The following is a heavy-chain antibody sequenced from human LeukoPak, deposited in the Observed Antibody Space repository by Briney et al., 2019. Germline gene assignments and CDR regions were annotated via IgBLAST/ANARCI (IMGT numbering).Heavy chain of an antibody. J-gene: IGHJ4*02. V-gene: IGHV4-34*01. D-gene: IGHD4-17*01. CDR2: INHSGYT. CDR3: TRMTTGHDY. Sequence: SETLSLTCAVSGGSFDDYYWSWVRQTPGEGLEWIGEINHSGYTNDNPSLKSRVTLSIDTSRKQFSLNLRSVTVADAGTYYCTRMTTGHDYWGQGTLVTVSS. CDR1: GGSFDDYY.